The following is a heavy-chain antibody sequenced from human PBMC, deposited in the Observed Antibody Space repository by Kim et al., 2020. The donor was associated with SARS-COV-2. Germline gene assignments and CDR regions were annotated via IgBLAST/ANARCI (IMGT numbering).Heavy chain of an antibody. Sequence: SETLSLTCTVSGGSISSYYWSWIRQPPGKGLEWIGYIYYSGSTNYNPSLKSRVTISVDTSKNQFSLKLSSVTAADTAVYYCAIESYSSPVGGYYYYGMDVWGQGTTVTVSS. J-gene: IGHJ6*02. CDR1: GGSISSYY. V-gene: IGHV4-59*01. CDR3: AIESYSSPVGGYYYYGMDV. D-gene: IGHD6-13*01. CDR2: IYYSGST.